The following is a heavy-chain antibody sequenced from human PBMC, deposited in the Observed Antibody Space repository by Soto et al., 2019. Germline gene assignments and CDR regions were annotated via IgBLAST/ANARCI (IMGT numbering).Heavy chain of an antibody. CDR3: VREGYPAGVYGVDV. CDR2: MNSDGSTT. J-gene: IGHJ6*02. CDR1: GFTFSSYW. Sequence: EVQLVESGGGLVQPGGSLRLSCAASGFTFSSYWMHWVRQAPGKGLVWVSRMNSDGSTTNYADSVKGRFTISRDNARNTLYLQMTSLRAEDTAVYYCVREGYPAGVYGVDVWGHGTTVTVSS. D-gene: IGHD1-1*01. V-gene: IGHV3-74*01.